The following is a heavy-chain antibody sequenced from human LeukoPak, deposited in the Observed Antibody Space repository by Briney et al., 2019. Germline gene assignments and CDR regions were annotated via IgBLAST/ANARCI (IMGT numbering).Heavy chain of an antibody. D-gene: IGHD3-22*01. CDR3: ARGVTMIALAYFDY. Sequence: TLSLTCAVYGGSFSGYYLSWIRRPRGKGLEWIGEIKHSGSTNYNPSLKSRVTISVEKSKKQISLKLSSVTAAHTAVYYCARGVTMIALAYFDYWAQGTLVTVSS. CDR1: GGSFSGYY. CDR2: IKHSGST. J-gene: IGHJ4*02. V-gene: IGHV4-34*01.